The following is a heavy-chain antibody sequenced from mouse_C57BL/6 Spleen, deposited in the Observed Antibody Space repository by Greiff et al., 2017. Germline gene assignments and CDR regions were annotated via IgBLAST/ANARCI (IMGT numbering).Heavy chain of an antibody. CDR1: GYTFTSYW. Sequence: VQLQQPGAELVMPGASVKLSCKASGYTFTSYWMHWVQQRPGQGLEWIGEIDPSDSYTNYNQKFKCKSTLTVDKSSSTAYMHLSSLTSEDSAVYYCAIVSAWFAYWGQGTLVTVSA. CDR2: IDPSDSYT. CDR3: AIVSAWFAY. V-gene: IGHV1-69*01. J-gene: IGHJ3*01.